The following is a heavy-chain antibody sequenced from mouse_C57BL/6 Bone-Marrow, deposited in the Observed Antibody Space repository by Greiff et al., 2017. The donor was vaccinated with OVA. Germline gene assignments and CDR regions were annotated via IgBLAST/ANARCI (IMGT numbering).Heavy chain of an antibody. D-gene: IGHD1-1*01. CDR3: TYYYGSSPDY. V-gene: IGHV14-4*01. CDR1: GFNIKDDY. CDR2: IDPENGDT. Sequence: EVQVVESGAELVRPGASVKLSCTASGFNIKDDYMHWVKQRPEQGLEWIGWIDPENGDTEYASKFQGKATITADTSSNTAYLQLSSLTSEDTAVYYCTYYYGSSPDYWGQGTTLTVSS. J-gene: IGHJ2*01.